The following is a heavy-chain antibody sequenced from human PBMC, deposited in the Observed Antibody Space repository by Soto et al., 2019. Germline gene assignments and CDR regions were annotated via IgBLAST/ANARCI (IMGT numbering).Heavy chain of an antibody. D-gene: IGHD5-18*01. CDR2: IRSKVNSYAT. CDR3: TRRRDWTAMDPLDY. V-gene: IGHV3-73*02. CDR1: GFALSDSA. J-gene: IGHJ4*02. Sequence: EVQLVESGGGLVQPGGSLKLSCAASGFALSDSAIHWVRQASGKELEWVGRIRSKVNSYATIYAESVKGRFTISSDDSMSTIYLQMTSLKVEDTAVYYCTRRRDWTAMDPLDYWGQGTLVTVSS.